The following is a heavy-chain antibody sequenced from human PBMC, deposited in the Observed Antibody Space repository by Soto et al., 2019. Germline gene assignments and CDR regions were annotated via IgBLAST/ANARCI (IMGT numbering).Heavy chain of an antibody. J-gene: IGHJ5*02. CDR1: GDSITSDY. V-gene: IGHV4-59*01. Sequence: PSETLSLTCTVSGDSITSDYWTWIRQPPGKGLEWIGYVSHSGGAGYNPSLESRVSILMGTSDNQFSLKVTSVTAADTAVYYCTRVSGQRRYSSSWFYFDPWGQGILVTVSS. CDR3: TRVSGQRRYSSSWFYFDP. CDR2: VSHSGGA. D-gene: IGHD6-13*01.